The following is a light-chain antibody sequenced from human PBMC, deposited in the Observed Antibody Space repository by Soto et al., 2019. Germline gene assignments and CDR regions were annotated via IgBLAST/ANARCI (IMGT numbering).Light chain of an antibody. Sequence: QSVLTQPRSVSGSPGQSVTISCTGTSSDVGGYNYVSWYQQHPGKAPKLMIYDVSKRPSGVPDRFSGSKSGNTASLTIYGLQAEDEADYYCCSYAGSYIVFGGGTKLTVL. J-gene: IGLJ2*01. CDR1: SSDVGGYNY. CDR2: DVS. CDR3: CSYAGSYIV. V-gene: IGLV2-11*01.